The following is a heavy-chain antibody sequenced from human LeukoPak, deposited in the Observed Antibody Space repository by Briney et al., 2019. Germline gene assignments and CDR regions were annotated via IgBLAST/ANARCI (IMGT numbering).Heavy chain of an antibody. J-gene: IGHJ4*02. V-gene: IGHV4-31*03. CDR2: ISYSGIA. Sequence: SETLSLTCTVSGGSISSGGYYWSWIRQPPGKGLEWIGCISYSGIAYDNPSLKRRVIVSVDTSRTQFSLDLRSVTAADTDLYYCASVLYDSSFDFWGQGTLVTVSS. CDR3: ASVLYDSSFDF. CDR1: GGSISSGGYY. D-gene: IGHD2/OR15-2a*01.